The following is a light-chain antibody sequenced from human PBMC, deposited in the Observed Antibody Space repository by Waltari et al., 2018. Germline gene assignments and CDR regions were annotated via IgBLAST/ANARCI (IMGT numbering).Light chain of an antibody. CDR3: ATWDGRLAGVL. J-gene: IGLJ2*01. CDR1: NSNIGSNV. V-gene: IGLV1-44*01. Sequence: QSVLTQPPSASGTPGQRVTISCSGSNSNIGSNVVNWYQQVPGMAPRLLIYSNDQRPSGVPDRFSGSKSGTSDSLVISGLQSDDEGNYYCATWDGRLAGVLFGGGTKVTVL. CDR2: SND.